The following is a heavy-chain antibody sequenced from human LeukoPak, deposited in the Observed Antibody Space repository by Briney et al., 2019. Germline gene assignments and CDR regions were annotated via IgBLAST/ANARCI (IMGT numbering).Heavy chain of an antibody. CDR3: AKVAGAAAINHGHYYYGMDV. D-gene: IGHD6-13*01. CDR2: ISSSSSYI. J-gene: IGHJ6*02. CDR1: GFTFSSYS. V-gene: IGHV3-21*04. Sequence: GGSLRLSCAASGFTFSSYSMNWVRQAPGKGLEWVSSISSSSSYIYYADSVKGRFTISRDNAKNSLYLQMNSLRAEDMAVYYCAKVAGAAAINHGHYYYGMDVWGQGTTVTVSS.